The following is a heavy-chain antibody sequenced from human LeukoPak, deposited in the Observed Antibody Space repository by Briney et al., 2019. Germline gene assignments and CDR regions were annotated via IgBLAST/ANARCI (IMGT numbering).Heavy chain of an antibody. J-gene: IGHJ1*01. CDR3: AIISYGDYEH. V-gene: IGHV3-7*05. CDR1: GFTFGSYW. Sequence: GGSLRLSCVASGFTFGSYWMNWVRQAPGKGLEWVANIRQDGSEKKYVDSVKGRFTISRDNAKNALYLQMNTLRAEDTAVYYCAIISYGDYEHWGQGTLVTVSS. CDR2: IRQDGSEK. D-gene: IGHD4-17*01.